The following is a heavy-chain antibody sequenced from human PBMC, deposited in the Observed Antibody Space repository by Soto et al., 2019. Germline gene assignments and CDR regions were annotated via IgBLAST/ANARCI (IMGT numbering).Heavy chain of an antibody. CDR2: IDGVGAGT. J-gene: IGHJ4*02. V-gene: IGHV3-74*01. Sequence: EVQLVQSGAGSVQPGGSLRLSCAASGFTFTNYWMHWVRQVPGKGLVWVSRIDGVGAGTSYSDSLRGRFTISRDNAENMLYLQMNSLRAEDTAVYYCTTVFAYWGQGTLVTVSS. CDR1: GFTFTNYW. CDR3: TTVFAY.